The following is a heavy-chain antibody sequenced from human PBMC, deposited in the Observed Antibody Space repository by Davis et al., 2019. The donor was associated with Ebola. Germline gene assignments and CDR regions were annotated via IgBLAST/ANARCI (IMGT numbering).Heavy chain of an antibody. Sequence: SETLSLTCAVSGGSISSSNWWSCIRQPPGKGLEWIGEINHSGSTNYNPSLKSRVTISVDTSKNQFSLKLNSVTAADTAVYFCARGRTGSYRPRLDYWGQGTLVTVSS. V-gene: IGHV4-4*02. CDR2: INHSGST. D-gene: IGHD3-10*01. CDR1: GGSISSSNW. J-gene: IGHJ4*02. CDR3: ARGRTGSYRPRLDY.